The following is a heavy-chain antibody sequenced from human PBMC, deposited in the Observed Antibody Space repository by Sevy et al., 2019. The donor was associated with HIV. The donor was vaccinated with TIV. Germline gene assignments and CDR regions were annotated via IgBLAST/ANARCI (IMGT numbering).Heavy chain of an antibody. D-gene: IGHD6-13*01. CDR2: ISAYNGNK. J-gene: IGHJ6*02. V-gene: IGHV1-18*04. CDR1: GYTFTSYG. CDR3: ARDRRAAAADYGMDV. Sequence: ASVKVSCKASGYTFTSYGISWVRQAPGQGLEWMGWISAYNGNKNYAQKLQGRVTMTTDTSTSTAYMELRSLRSADTAVYYGARDRRAAAADYGMDVWGQGTTVTVSS.